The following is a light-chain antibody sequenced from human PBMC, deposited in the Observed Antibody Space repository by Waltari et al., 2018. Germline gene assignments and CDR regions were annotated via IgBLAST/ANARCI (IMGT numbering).Light chain of an antibody. CDR3: QQYNNWPPLFT. J-gene: IGKJ3*01. CDR1: QSVSSN. V-gene: IGKV3D-15*01. CDR2: GAS. Sequence: EILMTQSPATLSVSPGDRATLPCRASQSVSSNLAWYQQKPGQAPRLLIYGASTRATGIPARFSGTGSGTEFTLTISSLQSEDFAVYYCQQYNNWPPLFTFGPGTKVDMK.